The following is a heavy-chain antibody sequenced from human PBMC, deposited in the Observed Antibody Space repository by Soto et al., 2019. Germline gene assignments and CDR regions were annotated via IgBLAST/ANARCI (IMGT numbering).Heavy chain of an antibody. CDR2: ISGSSSNI. CDR1: GFTFSSYS. J-gene: IGHJ6*03. CDR3: ARGLGSGTYTRYYYFYMDV. Sequence: HPGGSLRLSCAASGFTFSSYSMKWVRQAPGKGLEWVSYISGSSSNIQYAESVRGRFTISRDNAENSLYLQMNSLRAEDTAVYYCARGLGSGTYTRYYYFYMDVWGKGTTVTVSS. V-gene: IGHV3-48*01. D-gene: IGHD3-10*01.